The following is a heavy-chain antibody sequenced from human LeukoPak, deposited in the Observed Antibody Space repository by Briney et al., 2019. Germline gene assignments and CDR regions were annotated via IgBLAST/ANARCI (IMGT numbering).Heavy chain of an antibody. CDR1: GFTFSDYY. J-gene: IGHJ4*02. CDR2: ISSSGSTI. D-gene: IGHD6-13*01. CDR3: ARAPYSSSWYGPYFDY. V-gene: IGHV3-11*04. Sequence: GGSLRLSCAASGFTFSDYYMSWIRQAPGKGLEWVSYISSSGSTIYYADSEKGRFTISRDNAKNSLYLQMNSLRAEDTAVYYCARAPYSSSWYGPYFDYWGQGTLVTVSS.